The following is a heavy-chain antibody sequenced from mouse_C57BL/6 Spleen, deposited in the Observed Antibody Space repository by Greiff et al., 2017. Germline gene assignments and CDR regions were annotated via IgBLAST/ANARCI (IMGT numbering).Heavy chain of an antibody. Sequence: QVQLQQSGAELVRPGASVTLSCKASGYTFTDYEMHWVKQTPVHGLEWIGAIDPETGGTAYTQKFKGKAILTADKSSSTAYMELRNVSSEDSAVYSSLLCSPYFDVWGTGTTGTVSS. J-gene: IGHJ1*03. CDR2: IDPETGGT. V-gene: IGHV1-15*01. D-gene: IGHD2-1*01. CDR3: LLCSPYFDV. CDR1: GYTFTDYE.